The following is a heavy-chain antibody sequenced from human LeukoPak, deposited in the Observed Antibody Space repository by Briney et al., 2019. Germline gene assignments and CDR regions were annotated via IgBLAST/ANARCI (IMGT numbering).Heavy chain of an antibody. CDR1: GGSISSSSYY. CDR2: IYYSGST. J-gene: IGHJ4*02. CDR3: ASSSSSWYGGNFDY. Sequence: SETLSLTCTVSGGSISSSSYYWGWIRQPPGKGLEWIGSIYYSGSTYYNPPLKSRVTISVDTSKNQFSLKLSSVTAADTAVYYCASSSSSWYGGNFDYWGQGTLVTVSS. V-gene: IGHV4-39*01. D-gene: IGHD6-13*01.